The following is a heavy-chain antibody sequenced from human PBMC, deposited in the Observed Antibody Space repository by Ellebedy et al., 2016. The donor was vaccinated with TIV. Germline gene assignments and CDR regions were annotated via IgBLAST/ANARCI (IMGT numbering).Heavy chain of an antibody. CDR1: GFTFSTYW. CDR3: AREVGGGGAY. Sequence: GGSLRLXCAASGFTFSTYWMHWVRQAPGKGLEWVANIKQDGSEKYYVDSVKGRFTISRDNAKSSLYLQMNSLRAEDTAVYYCAREVGGGGAYWGQGTLVTVSS. J-gene: IGHJ4*02. CDR2: IKQDGSEK. V-gene: IGHV3-7*01. D-gene: IGHD2-21*01.